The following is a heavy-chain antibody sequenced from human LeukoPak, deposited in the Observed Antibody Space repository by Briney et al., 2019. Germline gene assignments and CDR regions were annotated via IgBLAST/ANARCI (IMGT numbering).Heavy chain of an antibody. CDR2: ITNDGSST. V-gene: IGHV3-74*01. CDR1: GLTFSSHW. J-gene: IGHJ4*02. Sequence: GGSLRLSCAASGLTFSSHWMHWVRQAPGKGLVWVSRITNDGSSTTYADSVKGRFTISRDNAKNMLYLQMNSLRAEDTAVYYCARERDTSGYYLRYWGQGTLVTVSS. CDR3: ARERDTSGYYLRY. D-gene: IGHD3-22*01.